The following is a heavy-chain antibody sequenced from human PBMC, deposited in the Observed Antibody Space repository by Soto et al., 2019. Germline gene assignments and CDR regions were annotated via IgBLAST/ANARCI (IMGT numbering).Heavy chain of an antibody. CDR1: GGTFSSYA. D-gene: IGHD2-2*01. CDR3: ARAHYIVVGPAVANWFAP. J-gene: IGHJ5*02. V-gene: IGHV1-69*13. Sequence: SVKVACTASGGTFSSYAISWVRQAPGQGLEWMGGIIPIFGTANYAQKFQGRVTSTADESTSTAYMELSSLISEDTAVYYCARAHYIVVGPAVANWFAPLGQGTLVTVS. CDR2: IIPIFGTA.